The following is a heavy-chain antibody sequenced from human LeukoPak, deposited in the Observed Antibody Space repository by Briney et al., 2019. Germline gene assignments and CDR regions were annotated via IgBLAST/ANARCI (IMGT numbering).Heavy chain of an antibody. D-gene: IGHD6-19*01. J-gene: IGHJ6*03. Sequence: ASVKVSCKASGGTFSSYAISWVRQAPGQGLEWMGGIIPIFGTANYAQKFQGRVTITADKSTSTAYMELSSLRSEDTAVYYCATVAGPRSGYYYYYMDVWGKGTTVTVSS. CDR2: IIPIFGTA. CDR1: GGTFSSYA. CDR3: ATVAGPRSGYYYYYMDV. V-gene: IGHV1-69*06.